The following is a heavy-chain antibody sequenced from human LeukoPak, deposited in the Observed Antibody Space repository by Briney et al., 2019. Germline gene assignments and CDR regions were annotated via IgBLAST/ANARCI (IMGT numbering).Heavy chain of an antibody. CDR1: GGSISSYY. CDR2: VYSSGRT. CDR3: ARDKSSTSCFDL. J-gene: IGHJ2*01. V-gene: IGHV4-59*01. D-gene: IGHD2-2*01. Sequence: PSETLSLTCTVSGGSISSYYWSWIRQPPGKGLEWIGYVYSSGRTNYNPSLKSRVTISVDTSKNQFSLKLSSVTAADTAVYYCARDKSSTSCFDLWGRGTLVTVSA.